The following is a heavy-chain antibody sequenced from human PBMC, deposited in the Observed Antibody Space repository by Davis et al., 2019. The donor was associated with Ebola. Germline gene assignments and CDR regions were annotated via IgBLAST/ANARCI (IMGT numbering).Heavy chain of an antibody. V-gene: IGHV4-59*01. Sequence: SETLSLTCTVSGGSISSYYWSWIRQPPGKGLEWIGYIYYSGSTYYNPSLKSRVTISVDTSKNQFSLKLSSVTAADTAVYYCAGIAAAGTLTGREMVTYYYGMDVWGQGTTVTVSS. J-gene: IGHJ6*02. CDR3: AGIAAAGTLTGREMVTYYYGMDV. D-gene: IGHD6-13*01. CDR2: IYYSGST. CDR1: GGSISSYY.